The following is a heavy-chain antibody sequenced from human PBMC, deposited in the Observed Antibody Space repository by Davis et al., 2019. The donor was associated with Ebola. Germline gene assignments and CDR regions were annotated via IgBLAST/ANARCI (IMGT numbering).Heavy chain of an antibody. V-gene: IGHV4-39*01. CDR1: GGSISSSSYY. CDR2: IYYSGST. Sequence: MPSETLSLTCTVSGGSISSSSYYWGWIRQPPGKGLGWIGSIYYSGSTYYNPSLKSRVTISVDTSKNQFSLKLSSVTAADTAVYYCARHPRYSSSSLDYWGQGTLVTVSS. CDR3: ARHPRYSSSSLDY. J-gene: IGHJ4*02. D-gene: IGHD6-6*01.